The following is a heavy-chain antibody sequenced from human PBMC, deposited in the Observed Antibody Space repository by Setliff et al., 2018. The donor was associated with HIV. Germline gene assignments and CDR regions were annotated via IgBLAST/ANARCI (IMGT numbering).Heavy chain of an antibody. J-gene: IGHJ6*03. CDR1: GYTFTTYG. D-gene: IGHD2-2*01. CDR3: ATSSRIYYYSYMDV. Sequence: GASVKVSCKASGYTFTTYGFNWVRQAPGQGLEWMGWMNPNSGNTGYAQKFQGRVTMTRNTSISTAYMELSSLRSDDTAVYYCATSSRIYYYSYMDVWGKGTTVTVSS. V-gene: IGHV1-8*02. CDR2: MNPNSGNT.